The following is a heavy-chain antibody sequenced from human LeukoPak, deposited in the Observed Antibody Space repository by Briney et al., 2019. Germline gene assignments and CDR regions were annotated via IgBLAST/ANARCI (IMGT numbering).Heavy chain of an antibody. CDR3: ARGYSRTYFDY. J-gene: IGHJ4*02. D-gene: IGHD5-18*01. Sequence: SETLSLTCTVSGGSISSYYWSWIRQPPGKGLEWIGYIYYSGSTNYNPSLKSQVTISIDTSKNQFSLKLSSVTAADTAVYYCARGYSRTYFDYWGQGTLVTVSS. V-gene: IGHV4-59*08. CDR2: IYYSGST. CDR1: GGSISSYY.